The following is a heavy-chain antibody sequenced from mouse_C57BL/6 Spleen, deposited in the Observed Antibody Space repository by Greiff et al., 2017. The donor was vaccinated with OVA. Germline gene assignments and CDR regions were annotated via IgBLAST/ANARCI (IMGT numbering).Heavy chain of an antibody. D-gene: IGHD1-1*01. J-gene: IGHJ3*01. Sequence: QVQLQQPGTELVKPGASVKLSCKASGYTFTSYWMHWVKQRPGKGLEWIGNINPSNGGTNYNEKFKSKATLTVDKSSSTAYMQLSSLTSEDSAVYYCARGELPYGSSSWFAYWGQGTLVTVSA. CDR2: INPSNGGT. CDR3: ARGELPYGSSSWFAY. CDR1: GYTFTSYW. V-gene: IGHV1-53*01.